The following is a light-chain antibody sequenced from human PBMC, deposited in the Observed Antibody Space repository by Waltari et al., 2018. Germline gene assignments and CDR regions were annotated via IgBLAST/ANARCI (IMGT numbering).Light chain of an antibody. CDR3: SSYTRINTLM. CDR1: SNDVGLYNY. V-gene: IGLV2-14*01. J-gene: IGLJ3*02. CDR2: EVS. Sequence: QSALTQPASVSGSPGQSITISCTGTSNDVGLYNYVPWYQQHPGQPPNLMVYEVSYRPSGISNRFSGSKSGNTASLTISGLQADDEADYYCSSYTRINTLMFGGGTKVTVL.